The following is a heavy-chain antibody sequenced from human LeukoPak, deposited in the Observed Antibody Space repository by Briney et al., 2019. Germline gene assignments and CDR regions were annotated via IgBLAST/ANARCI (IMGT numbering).Heavy chain of an antibody. Sequence: PGGSPRLSCAASGFTFSSYEMNWVRQAPGKGLEWVSYISSSGSTIYYADSVKGRFTISRDNAKNSLYLQMNSLRAEDTAVYYCARDSSGYFDYWGQGNLVTVSS. CDR1: GFTFSSYE. J-gene: IGHJ4*02. V-gene: IGHV3-48*03. CDR3: ARDSSGYFDY. D-gene: IGHD6-25*01. CDR2: ISSSGSTI.